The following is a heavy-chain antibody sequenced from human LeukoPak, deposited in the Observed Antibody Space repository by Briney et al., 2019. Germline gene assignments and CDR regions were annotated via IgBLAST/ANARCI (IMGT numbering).Heavy chain of an antibody. Sequence: PSETLSLTCTASGGSISSSSYYWGWIRQPPGKGLEWIGSIYYSGSTYYNPSLKSRVTISVDTSKNQFSLKLSSVTAADTAVYYCARLTSYDAFDIWGQGTMVTVSS. CDR1: GGSISSSSYY. CDR3: ARLTSYDAFDI. J-gene: IGHJ3*02. CDR2: IYYSGST. D-gene: IGHD3-9*01. V-gene: IGHV4-39*01.